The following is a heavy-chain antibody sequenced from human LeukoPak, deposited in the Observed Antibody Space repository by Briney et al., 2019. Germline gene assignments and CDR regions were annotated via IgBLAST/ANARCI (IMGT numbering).Heavy chain of an antibody. CDR2: IYTSGST. Sequence: SETLSLTCTVSGGSISSYYWSWIRQPAGKGLEWIGRIYTSGSTNYNPSLKSRVTMSVDTSKNQFSLMLSSVTAADTAVYFCARIYDFWSASIYYFDYWGQGTPVTVSS. D-gene: IGHD3-3*01. CDR1: GGSISSYY. J-gene: IGHJ4*02. CDR3: ARIYDFWSASIYYFDY. V-gene: IGHV4-4*07.